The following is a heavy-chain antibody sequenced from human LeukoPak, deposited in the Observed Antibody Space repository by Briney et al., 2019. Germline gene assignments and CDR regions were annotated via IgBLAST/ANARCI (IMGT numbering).Heavy chain of an antibody. J-gene: IGHJ6*03. CDR2: MNPNSGST. D-gene: IGHD5-18*01. CDR3: ARGEEQLWSYYYYYMDV. Sequence: ASVKVSCKASGYTFTSYDINWVRQATGQGLEWMGWMNPNSGSTGYAQKFQGRVTMTRNTSISTAYMELSSLRSEDTAVYYCARGEEQLWSYYYYYMDVWGKGTTVTISS. V-gene: IGHV1-8*01. CDR1: GYTFTSYD.